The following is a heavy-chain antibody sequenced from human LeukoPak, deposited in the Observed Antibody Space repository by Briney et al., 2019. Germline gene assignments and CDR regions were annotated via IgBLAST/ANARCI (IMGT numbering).Heavy chain of an antibody. Sequence: GGSLRLSRAASGFTFSNAWMSWVRQAPGKGLEWVGRIKSKTDGGTTDYAAPVKGRFTISRDDSKNTLYLQMNSLKTEDTAVYYCATQLGYCSSTSCVRTPDFDYWGQGTLVTVSS. CDR2: IKSKTDGGTT. J-gene: IGHJ4*02. CDR3: ATQLGYCSSTSCVRTPDFDY. CDR1: GFTFSNAW. D-gene: IGHD2-2*01. V-gene: IGHV3-15*01.